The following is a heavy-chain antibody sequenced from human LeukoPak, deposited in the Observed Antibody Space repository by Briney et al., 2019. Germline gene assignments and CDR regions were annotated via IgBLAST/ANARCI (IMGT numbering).Heavy chain of an antibody. CDR2: IYPGDSDT. CDR3: ARGGSEVVPAAISPGWFDP. J-gene: IGHJ5*02. D-gene: IGHD2-2*01. V-gene: IGHV5-51*01. CDR1: GYTFTNYW. Sequence: GESLKISCKGSGYTFTNYWIGWVRQMPGKGLEWMGIIYPGDSDTRYSPSFQGQVTISADKSISTAYLQWSSLKASDTATYYCARGGSEVVPAAISPGWFDPWGQGTLVTVSS.